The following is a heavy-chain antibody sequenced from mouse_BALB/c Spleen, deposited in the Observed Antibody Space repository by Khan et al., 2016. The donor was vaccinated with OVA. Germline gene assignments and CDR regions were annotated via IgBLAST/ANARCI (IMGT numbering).Heavy chain of an antibody. D-gene: IGHD1-1*01. CDR3: ARKNGSDFDY. Sequence: VQLQQSGPELVKPGASVKISCKASGYSFTGYLMNWVMQSHGKSLEWIGRINPHIGETFYNQKFKDKATLTVDESSRTAHMELRSLASEDSAVYYCARKNGSDFDYWGQGTTLTVSS. CDR2: INPHIGET. CDR1: GYSFTGYL. V-gene: IGHV1-20*02. J-gene: IGHJ2*01.